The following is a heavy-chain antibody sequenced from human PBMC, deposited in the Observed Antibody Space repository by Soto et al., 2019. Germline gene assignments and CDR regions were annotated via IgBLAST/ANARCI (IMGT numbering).Heavy chain of an antibody. Sequence: GGSLRLSCAASGFTFSSYGMHWVRQAPGKGLEWVAVISYDGSNKYFADYVKGRCTLSRDNSKNTLYLQMNSLRPEDTAVYFCAKGSRNTYGYIDYWGQGTLVTVSS. CDR2: ISYDGSNK. J-gene: IGHJ4*02. CDR1: GFTFSSYG. CDR3: AKGSRNTYGYIDY. D-gene: IGHD5-18*01. V-gene: IGHV3-30*18.